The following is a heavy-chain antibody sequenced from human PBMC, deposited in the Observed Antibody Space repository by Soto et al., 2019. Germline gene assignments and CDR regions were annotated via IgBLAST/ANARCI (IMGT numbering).Heavy chain of an antibody. J-gene: IGHJ6*02. CDR2: INHSGST. Sequence: SETLSLTSAVYGGSFSGYYWSWIRPPPGKGLEWIGEINHSGSTNYNPSLKSRVTISVDTSKNQFSLKLSSVTAADTAVYYCARGPRHDYYYGMDVWGQGTTVTVSS. CDR1: GGSFSGYY. CDR3: ARGPRHDYYYGMDV. V-gene: IGHV4-34*01.